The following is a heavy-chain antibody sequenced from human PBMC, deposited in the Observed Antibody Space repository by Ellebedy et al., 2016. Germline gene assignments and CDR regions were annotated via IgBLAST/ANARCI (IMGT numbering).Heavy chain of an antibody. V-gene: IGHV5-51*01. CDR1: GYSFTNYW. Sequence: KVSCXGSGYSFTNYWIAWVRQMPGKGLEWMGIIYPGDADTRYSPSFQGQVTISADKSISTAYLQWSSLKASDTAMYYCARHLGFGELYGMDVWGQGTTVSVSS. CDR3: ARHLGFGELYGMDV. CDR2: IYPGDADT. J-gene: IGHJ6*02. D-gene: IGHD3-10*01.